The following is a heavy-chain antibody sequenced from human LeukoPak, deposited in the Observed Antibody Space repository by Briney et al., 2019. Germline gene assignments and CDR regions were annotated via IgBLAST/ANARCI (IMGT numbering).Heavy chain of an antibody. CDR3: AKGGYCGGDCYSDY. V-gene: IGHV3-23*01. D-gene: IGHD2-21*02. J-gene: IGHJ4*02. Sequence: GGSLRLSCAASGLTFSSYAMSWVRQAPGKGLEWVSAISGSGGSTYYADSVKGRFTISRDNSKNTLYLQMNSLRAEDTAVYYCAKGGYCGGDCYSDYWGQGTLVTVSS. CDR1: GLTFSSYA. CDR2: ISGSGGST.